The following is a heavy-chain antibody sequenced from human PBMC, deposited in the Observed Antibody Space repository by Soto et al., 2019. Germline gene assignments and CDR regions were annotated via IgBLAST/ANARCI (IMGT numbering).Heavy chain of an antibody. J-gene: IGHJ3*02. D-gene: IGHD1-1*01. CDR3: ARVPRPPVQLERGAFDI. V-gene: IGHV1-46*03. CDR1: GYTFTSYY. CDR2: INPSGGST. Sequence: GASVKASCKASGYTFTSYYMHWVRQAPEQGLEWMGIINPSGGSTSYAQKFQGRVTMTRDTSTSTVYMELSSLRSEDTAVYYCARVPRPPVQLERGAFDIWGQGTMVTVSS.